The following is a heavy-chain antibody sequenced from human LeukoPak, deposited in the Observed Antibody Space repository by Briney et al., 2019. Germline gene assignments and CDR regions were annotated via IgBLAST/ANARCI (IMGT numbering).Heavy chain of an antibody. CDR1: GVTFSNFA. J-gene: IGHJ4*02. V-gene: IGHV3-23*01. D-gene: IGHD2/OR15-2a*01. CDR3: ARDREFYNGYYLLDY. Sequence: PGGSLRLSCAASGVTFSNFAMYWVRQAPGKGLEWVSVISAHDGNTYYAVSVKGRFTISRDNSRNTLSLQMNSLRAEATAVYYCARDREFYNGYYLLDYWGQGTLVTVSS. CDR2: ISAHDGNT.